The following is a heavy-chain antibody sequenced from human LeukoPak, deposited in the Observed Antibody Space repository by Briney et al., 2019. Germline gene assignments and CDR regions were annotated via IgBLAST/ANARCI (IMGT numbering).Heavy chain of an antibody. D-gene: IGHD2-2*01. V-gene: IGHV1-69*06. CDR2: IIPIFGTA. CDR1: GGTFSSYA. J-gene: IGHJ3*02. CDR3: ARLVVPAAQESSPKNDAFDI. Sequence: GASVKVSCKASGGTFSSYAISWVRQAPGQGLEWMGRIIPIFGTANYAQKFQGRVTITADKSTSTAYMELSSLRSEDTAVYYCARLVVPAAQESSPKNDAFDIWGQGTMVTVSS.